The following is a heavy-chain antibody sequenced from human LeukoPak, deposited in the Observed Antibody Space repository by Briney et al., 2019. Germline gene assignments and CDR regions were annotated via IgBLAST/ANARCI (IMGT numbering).Heavy chain of an antibody. CDR1: GFTFSDAW. V-gene: IGHV3-15*01. J-gene: IGHJ4*02. Sequence: GGSLRLSCAASGFTFSDAWMTWVRQAPGKGLEWVGRIKSKTDGGTTDYAAPVKGRFTISRDDSENTLYLQMSSLKTEDTAVYYCTRDLTGTTWSENDYWGQGTLVTISS. D-gene: IGHD6-13*01. CDR2: IKSKTDGGTT. CDR3: TRDLTGTTWSENDY.